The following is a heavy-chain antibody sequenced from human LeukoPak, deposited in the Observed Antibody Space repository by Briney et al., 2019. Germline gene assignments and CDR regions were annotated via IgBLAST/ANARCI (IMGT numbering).Heavy chain of an antibody. Sequence: SETLSLTCAVSGGSISSGGYSWNWIRQPPGKGLEWIGYIYNSGSTSYNPSLKSRVSLSVDTSKNLFSLTLNSMTAADTAVYYCARGWGPAYCGGDCHRHFDYWGQGTLVTVSS. V-gene: IGHV4-30-4*07. CDR3: ARGWGPAYCGGDCHRHFDY. CDR1: GGSISSGGYS. CDR2: IYNSGST. D-gene: IGHD2-21*02. J-gene: IGHJ4*02.